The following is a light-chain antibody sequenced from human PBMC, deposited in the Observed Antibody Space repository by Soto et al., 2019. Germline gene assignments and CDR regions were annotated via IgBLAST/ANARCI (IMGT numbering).Light chain of an antibody. CDR1: SGHSTYA. J-gene: IGLJ2*01. V-gene: IGLV4-69*01. Sequence: QPVLAQSPSASASLGASVKLTCTLSSGHSTYAIAWHQQQPEKGPRYLMKLNSDGSHTKGDGIPERFSGSSSGAERYLSITSLQSEDEADYYCQSWDTGSHRVFGGGTKLTVL. CDR2: LNSDGSH. CDR3: QSWDTGSHRV.